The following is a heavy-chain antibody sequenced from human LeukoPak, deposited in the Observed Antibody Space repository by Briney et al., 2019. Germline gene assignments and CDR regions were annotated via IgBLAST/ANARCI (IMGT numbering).Heavy chain of an antibody. CDR1: GLTFSDYA. J-gene: IGHJ4*02. CDR3: AKGGVGSGKTFDS. Sequence: GGSLRLSCAVSGLTFSDYAMSWIRQAPGKGLEWVSSISGGGHSIDYTDSVKGRFTISRDNSKNTLYLQMNSLRAEDTAMYYCAKGGVGSGKTFDSWGQGTLVTVSS. V-gene: IGHV3-23*01. D-gene: IGHD3-10*01. CDR2: ISGGGHSI.